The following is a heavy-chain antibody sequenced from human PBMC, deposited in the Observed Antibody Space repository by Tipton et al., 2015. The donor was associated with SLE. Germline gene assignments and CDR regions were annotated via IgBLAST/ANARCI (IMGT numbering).Heavy chain of an antibody. J-gene: IGHJ4*02. D-gene: IGHD6-6*01. CDR2: IYHSGST. Sequence: TLSLTCAVSGGSISSSNWWSWVRQPPGKGLEWIGEIYHSGSTNYNPSLKSRVTISVAKSKNQFSLKLSSVTAADTAMYYCARVWRQLANYFDYWGQGTLVTVSS. CDR3: ARVWRQLANYFDY. CDR1: GGSISSSNW. V-gene: IGHV4-4*02.